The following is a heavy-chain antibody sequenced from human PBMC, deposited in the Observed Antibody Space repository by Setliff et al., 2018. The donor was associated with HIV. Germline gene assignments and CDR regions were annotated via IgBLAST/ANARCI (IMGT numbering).Heavy chain of an antibody. V-gene: IGHV4-4*07. CDR2: LYVSGDT. Sequence: SETLSLTCYVTDDPISSYYWSWVRQPAGKGLEWIGRLYVSGDTNYNPSLKSRVTMSLDTSKKHFSLKLKSVTAADTAMYYCALTGHRLLRGYMDVWGKGTAVTVS. CDR1: DDPISSYY. J-gene: IGHJ6*03. D-gene: IGHD2-15*01. CDR3: ALTGHRLLRGYMDV.